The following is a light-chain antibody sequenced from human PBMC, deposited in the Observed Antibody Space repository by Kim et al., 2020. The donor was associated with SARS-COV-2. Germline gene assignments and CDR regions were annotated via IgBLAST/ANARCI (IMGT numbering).Light chain of an antibody. J-gene: IGLJ1*01. CDR2: QDN. Sequence: SVSPGQTASITCSGDKLGDKYASWYQQKSGQSPVLVIYQDNKRPSGIPERFSGSNSGNTATLTISGTQAMDEADYYCQAWDSSTYVFGPGTKVTVL. CDR3: QAWDSSTYV. CDR1: KLGDKY. V-gene: IGLV3-1*01.